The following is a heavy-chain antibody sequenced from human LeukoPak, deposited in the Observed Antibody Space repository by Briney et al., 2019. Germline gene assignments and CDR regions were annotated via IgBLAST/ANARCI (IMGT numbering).Heavy chain of an antibody. CDR2: IIPIFGTA. CDR3: AYITRPGEIDY. J-gene: IGHJ4*02. D-gene: IGHD3-10*01. CDR1: GGTFSSYA. V-gene: IGHV1-69*06. Sequence: ASVKVSCKASGGTFSSYAISWVRQAPGQGLEWMGGIIPIFGTANYAQKFQGRVTITADKSTSTAYMELSSLRSEDTAVYYCAYITRPGEIDYWGQGTLVTVSS.